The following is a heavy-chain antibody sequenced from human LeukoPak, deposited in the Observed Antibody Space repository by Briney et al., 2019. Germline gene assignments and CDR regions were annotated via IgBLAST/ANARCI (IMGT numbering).Heavy chain of an antibody. D-gene: IGHD2-21*02. V-gene: IGHV3-21*01. Sequence: GGSLRLSCAASGFTFSSYGMNWVRQAPGKGLEWVSSISSSSSYIYYADSVKGRFTISRDNAKNSLYLQMNSLRAEDTAVYYCAREPPQLIVVVTAGMDVWGQGTTVTVSS. J-gene: IGHJ6*02. CDR2: ISSSSSYI. CDR3: AREPPQLIVVVTAGMDV. CDR1: GFTFSSYG.